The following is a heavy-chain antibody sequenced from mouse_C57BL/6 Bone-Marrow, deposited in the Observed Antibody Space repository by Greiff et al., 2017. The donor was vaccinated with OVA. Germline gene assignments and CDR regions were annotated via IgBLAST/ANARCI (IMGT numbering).Heavy chain of an antibody. V-gene: IGHV1-26*01. CDR2: INPNNGGT. Sequence: VQLQQSGPELVKPGASVKISCKASGYTFTDYYMNWVKQSHGKSLEWIGDINPNNGGTSYNQKFKGKATLTVDKSSSTAYMELRSLTSEYSAVYYCARSGGDYAADYFDYWGQGTTLTVSS. J-gene: IGHJ2*01. CDR1: GYTFTDYY. D-gene: IGHD2-4*01. CDR3: ARSGGDYAADYFDY.